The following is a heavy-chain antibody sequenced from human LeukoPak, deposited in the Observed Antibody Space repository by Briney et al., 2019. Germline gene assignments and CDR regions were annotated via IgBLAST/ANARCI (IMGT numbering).Heavy chain of an antibody. CDR2: IKQDGGEK. Sequence: PGGSLRLSCVASGFSISNYWMTWVRQAPGKGLEWVANIKQDGGEKYYVDSVKGRFTISRDNAKSSLYLQMNSLRAEDTAVYYCARRDYGGFYNYYMEVWGKGTTVTVSS. J-gene: IGHJ6*03. D-gene: IGHD3-16*01. CDR3: ARRDYGGFYNYYMEV. V-gene: IGHV3-7*01. CDR1: GFSISNYW.